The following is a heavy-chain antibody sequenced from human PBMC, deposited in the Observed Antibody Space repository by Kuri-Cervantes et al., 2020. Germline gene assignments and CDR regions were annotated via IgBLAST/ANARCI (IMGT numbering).Heavy chain of an antibody. Sequence: GGSLRLSCAVSGFTFSRYAMHWVRQAPGTGLVWVSRINSVASSTSYADSVKGRFTFSRDNAKNTLYLQMNSLRAEDTAVYYCAREGGDYEGEVDYWGQGTLVTVSS. D-gene: IGHD4-17*01. CDR3: AREGGDYEGEVDY. J-gene: IGHJ4*02. V-gene: IGHV3-74*01. CDR2: INSVASST. CDR1: GFTFSRYA.